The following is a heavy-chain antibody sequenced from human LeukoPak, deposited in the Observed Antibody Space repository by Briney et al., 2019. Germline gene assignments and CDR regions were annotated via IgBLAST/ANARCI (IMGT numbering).Heavy chain of an antibody. J-gene: IGHJ6*03. CDR2: IKQDGSEK. D-gene: IGHD6-13*01. V-gene: IGHV3-7*01. Sequence: GGSLRLSCAASGFTFSSYWMSWVRQAPGKGLEWVANIKQDGSEKYYVDSVKGRFTISRDNAKNSLYLQMNSLRAEDTAVYYCARVSAAAGTSPIGSYYYYMDVWGKGTTVTVSS. CDR3: ARVSAAAGTSPIGSYYYYMDV. CDR1: GFTFSSYW.